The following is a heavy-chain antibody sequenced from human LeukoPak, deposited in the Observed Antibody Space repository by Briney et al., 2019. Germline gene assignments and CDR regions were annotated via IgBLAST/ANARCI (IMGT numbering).Heavy chain of an antibody. D-gene: IGHD3-22*01. Sequence: PSETLSLTCTVSGGSISSYYWSWIRQPPGKGLEWIGSIYYSGSTNYNPSLKSRVTISVDTSKNQFSLKLSSVTAADTAVYYCARIPNYDSSGYYWFDYWGQGTLVTVSS. CDR3: ARIPNYDSSGYYWFDY. V-gene: IGHV4-59*08. J-gene: IGHJ4*02. CDR2: IYYSGST. CDR1: GGSISSYY.